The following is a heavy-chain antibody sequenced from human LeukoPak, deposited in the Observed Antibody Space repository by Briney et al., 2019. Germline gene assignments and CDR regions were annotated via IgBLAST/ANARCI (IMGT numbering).Heavy chain of an antibody. J-gene: IGHJ5*02. CDR3: ARDSFTAPGKWELPNNWFDP. V-gene: IGHV3-30*04. CDR1: GFTFSSYA. CDR2: ISYDGGNK. D-gene: IGHD1-26*01. Sequence: PGRSLRLSCAASGFTFSSYAMHWVRQAPGKGLEWVAVISYDGGNKYYADSVKGRFTISRDNSKNTLYLQMNSLRAEDTAVYYCARDSFTAPGKWELPNNWFDPWGQGTLVTVSS.